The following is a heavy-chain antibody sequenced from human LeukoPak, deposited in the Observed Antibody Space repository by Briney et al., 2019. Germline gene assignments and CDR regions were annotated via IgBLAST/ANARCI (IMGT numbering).Heavy chain of an antibody. CDR1: GYSFSNFW. V-gene: IGHV5-51*01. D-gene: IGHD1-26*01. CDR3: ARVGSGATPFDY. CDR2: IYPGDSHT. Sequence: GESLKISYKGYGYSFSNFWIGWVRQMPGKGLEWMGIIYPGDSHTRHSPSFQGQVTISADKSISTAYLQWSSLKASDTAMYYCARVGSGATPFDYWGQGTLVTVSS. J-gene: IGHJ4*02.